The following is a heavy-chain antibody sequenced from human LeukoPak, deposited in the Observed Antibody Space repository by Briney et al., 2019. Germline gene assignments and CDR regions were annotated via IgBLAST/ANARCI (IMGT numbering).Heavy chain of an antibody. CDR2: IRYDGSNK. Sequence: GGSLRLSCAASGFTFSSYGMHWVRQAPGKGLEWVAFIRYDGSNKYYADSVKGRFTISRDNSKNTLYLQMNSLRAEDTAVYYCANYPWAVGAHHNYYYYMDVWGKGTTVTVSS. CDR3: ANYPWAVGAHHNYYYYMDV. J-gene: IGHJ6*03. D-gene: IGHD1-26*01. CDR1: GFTFSSYG. V-gene: IGHV3-30*02.